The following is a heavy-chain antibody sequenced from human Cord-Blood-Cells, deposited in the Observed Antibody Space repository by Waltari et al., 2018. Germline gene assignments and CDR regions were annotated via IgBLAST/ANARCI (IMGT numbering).Heavy chain of an antibody. J-gene: IGHJ4*02. CDR2: INHNGST. CDR1: GGSFSGYY. CDR3: ARVGRYSSGWYTGGSDY. D-gene: IGHD6-19*01. V-gene: IGHV4-34*01. Sequence: QVQLQQWGAGLLKPSETLSLTCAVYGGSFSGYYWSWIRQPPGKGLEWIGEINHNGSTNYNPPLKSRVTISVDTSKNQFSLKLSSVTAADTAVYYCARVGRYSSGWYTGGSDYWGQGTLVTVSS.